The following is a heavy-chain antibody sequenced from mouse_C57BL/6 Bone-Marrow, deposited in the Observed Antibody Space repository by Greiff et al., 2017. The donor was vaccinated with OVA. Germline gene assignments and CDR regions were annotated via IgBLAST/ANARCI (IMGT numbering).Heavy chain of an antibody. J-gene: IGHJ2*01. Sequence: EVQRVESVAELVRPGASVKLSCTASGFNIKNTYMHWVKQRPEQGLEWIGRIDPANGNTKYAPKFQGKATITADTSSNTAYLQLSSLTSEDTAIYYCARRGITTVEGYYFDYWGQGTTLTVSS. D-gene: IGHD1-1*01. V-gene: IGHV14-3*01. CDR2: IDPANGNT. CDR3: ARRGITTVEGYYFDY. CDR1: GFNIKNTY.